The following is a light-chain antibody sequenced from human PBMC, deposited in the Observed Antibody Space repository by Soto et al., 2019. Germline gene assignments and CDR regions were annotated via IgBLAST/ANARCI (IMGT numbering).Light chain of an antibody. Sequence: QSVLTQPPSASGTPGQRVTISCSGDSSNIGSNTVNWYQQLPGTAPNLLIYSNNQRPSGVPDRFSGSKSGTSASLAISGLQSEDEADYYCAAWDDSLNAVVFGGGTKVTVL. CDR2: SNN. CDR1: SSNIGSNT. CDR3: AAWDDSLNAVV. V-gene: IGLV1-44*01. J-gene: IGLJ2*01.